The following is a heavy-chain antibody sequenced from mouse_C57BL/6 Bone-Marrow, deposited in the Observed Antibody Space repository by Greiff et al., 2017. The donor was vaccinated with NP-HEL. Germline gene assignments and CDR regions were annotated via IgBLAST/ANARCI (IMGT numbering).Heavy chain of an antibody. CDR3: ASDYYDYDGFAY. CDR1: GYTFTSYG. CDR2: IYPRSGNT. Sequence: QVQLQQSGAELARPGASVKLSCKASGYTFTSYGISWVKQRTGQGLEWIGEIYPRSGNTYYNEKFKGKATLTADKSSSTAYMELRSLTSEDSAVYFCASDYYDYDGFAYWGQETLVTVSA. J-gene: IGHJ3*01. V-gene: IGHV1-81*01. D-gene: IGHD2-4*01.